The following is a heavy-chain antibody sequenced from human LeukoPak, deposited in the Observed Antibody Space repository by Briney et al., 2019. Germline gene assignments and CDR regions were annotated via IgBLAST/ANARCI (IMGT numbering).Heavy chain of an antibody. D-gene: IGHD2-2*02. J-gene: IGHJ6*02. V-gene: IGHV3-53*01. CDR3: ASRVVAPSAIYYGMDV. CDR2: IYSSGGT. Sequence: GGSLRLSCAASGFTVSNTYMSWVRQAPGKGLEWVSVIYSSGGTFYSESVKGRFTISRDYSKNTLYLQMNSLRAEDTAVYYCASRVVAPSAIYYGMDVWGQGTTVTVSS. CDR1: GFTVSNTY.